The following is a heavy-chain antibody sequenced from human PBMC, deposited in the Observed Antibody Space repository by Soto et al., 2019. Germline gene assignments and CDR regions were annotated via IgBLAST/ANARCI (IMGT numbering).Heavy chain of an antibody. CDR1: GGSISSGGYY. D-gene: IGHD1-26*01. CDR3: ASQESGSYRAPYFDY. V-gene: IGHV4-31*03. CDR2: IYYSGST. J-gene: IGHJ4*02. Sequence: PSETLSLTCTVSGGSISSGGYYWSWIRQHPGKGLEWIGYIYYSGSTYCNPSLKSRVTISVDTSKNQFSLKLSSVTAADTAVYYCASQESGSYRAPYFDYWGQGTLVTVSS.